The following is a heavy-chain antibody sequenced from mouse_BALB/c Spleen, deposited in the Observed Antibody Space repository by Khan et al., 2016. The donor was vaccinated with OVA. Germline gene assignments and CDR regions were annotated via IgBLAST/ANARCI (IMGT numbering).Heavy chain of an antibody. V-gene: IGHV5-15*02. Sequence: EVELVESGGGLVQPGGSRKLSCAASGFTFIDYGMAWARQTPGKGPEWIAFISSVAYSIYYADPVTGRFTISRENAKNTLYLEMSSLRSDDTAMYYCTRGGFAYWGQGTLVTVSA. CDR1: GFTFIDYG. CDR2: ISSVAYSI. CDR3: TRGGFAY. J-gene: IGHJ3*01.